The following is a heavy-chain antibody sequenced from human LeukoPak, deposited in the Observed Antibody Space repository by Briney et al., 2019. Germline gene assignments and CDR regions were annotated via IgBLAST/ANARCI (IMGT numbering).Heavy chain of an antibody. J-gene: IGHJ5*02. CDR2: IYYSGST. Sequence: MSSETLSLTCTVSGGSSSSSSYYWGWIRQPPGKGLEWIGNIYYSGSTYYNPSLKSRVTLSLDTSKTQFSLKLSSVTAADTAVYYCVRDLGSQMATISDWFDPWGQGTLVTVSS. V-gene: IGHV4-39*07. D-gene: IGHD5-24*01. CDR3: VRDLGSQMATISDWFDP. CDR1: GGSSSSSSYY.